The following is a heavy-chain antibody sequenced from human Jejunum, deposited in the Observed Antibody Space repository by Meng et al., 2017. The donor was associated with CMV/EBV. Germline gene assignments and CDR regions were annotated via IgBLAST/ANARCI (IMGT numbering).Heavy chain of an antibody. J-gene: IGHJ6*02. D-gene: IGHD3-10*01. CDR1: DYA. V-gene: IGHV3-9*01. CDR2: ISWSGSNI. CDR3: AKGLEVEWKESSYYNYGMDV. Sequence: DYAMHWVRQAPGKGLEWVSSISWSGSNIKYVGSVKGRFTISRDNAKKSLYLQLNSLRAEDTAVYYCAKGLEVEWKESSYYNYGMDVWGQGTTVTVSS.